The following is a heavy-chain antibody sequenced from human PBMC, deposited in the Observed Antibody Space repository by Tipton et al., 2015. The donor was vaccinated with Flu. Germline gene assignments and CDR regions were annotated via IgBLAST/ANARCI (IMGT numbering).Heavy chain of an antibody. CDR1: GYTFTSYG. J-gene: IGHJ4*02. CDR2: ISAYNGNT. D-gene: IGHD3-3*01. CDR3: ARDLRYDFWSGPLRPFDY. Sequence: QSGAEVKKPGASVKVSCKASGYTFTSYGISWVRQAPGQGLEWMGWISAYNGNTNYAQKLQGRVTMTTDTSTSTAYMELRGLRSDDTAVYYCARDLRYDFWSGPLRPFDYWGQGTLVTVSS. V-gene: IGHV1-18*04.